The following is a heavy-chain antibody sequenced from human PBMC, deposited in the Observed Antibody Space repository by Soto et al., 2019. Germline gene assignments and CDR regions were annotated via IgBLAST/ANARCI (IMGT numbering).Heavy chain of an antibody. CDR3: ARRGGDCSGGSCLHIWVRQSNWFDP. Sequence: ASVKVSCKASGYTFTSYDINWVRQATGQGLEWMGWMNPNSGNTGYEQKFQGRVTMTRNTSISTAYMELSSLRSEDTAVYYCARRGGDCSGGSCLHIWVRQSNWFDPWGQGTLVTVSS. J-gene: IGHJ5*02. CDR2: MNPNSGNT. CDR1: GYTFTSYD. V-gene: IGHV1-8*01. D-gene: IGHD2-15*01.